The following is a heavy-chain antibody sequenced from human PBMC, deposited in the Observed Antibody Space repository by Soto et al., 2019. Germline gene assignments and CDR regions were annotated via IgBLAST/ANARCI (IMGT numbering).Heavy chain of an antibody. CDR2: ISGSGGST. D-gene: IGHD6-13*01. CDR3: AKPQLAAGYSSSWSDPLPPAY. J-gene: IGHJ4*02. Sequence: GGSLRLSCAASGFTFSSYAMSWVRQAPGKGLEWVSAISGSGGSTYYADSVKGRFTISRDNSKNTLYLQMNSLRAEDTAVYYCAKPQLAAGYSSSWSDPLPPAYWGQGTLVTVSS. CDR1: GFTFSSYA. V-gene: IGHV3-23*01.